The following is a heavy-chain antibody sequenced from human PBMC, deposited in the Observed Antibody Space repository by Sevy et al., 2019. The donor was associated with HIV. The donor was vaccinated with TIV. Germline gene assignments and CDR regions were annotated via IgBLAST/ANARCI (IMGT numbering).Heavy chain of an antibody. CDR3: AKEVSGGSRGSFDY. D-gene: IGHD2-15*01. CDR1: GFTFNSYA. Sequence: GGSLRLSCAASGFTFNSYAMNWVRQAPGKGLEWVTGVTGSGAKTFYADSVKGRFTISRDNSKNTVYLQMNSLRAEDTVVYYCAKEVSGGSRGSFDYWGQGTLVTVSS. V-gene: IGHV3-23*01. CDR2: VTGSGAKT. J-gene: IGHJ4*02.